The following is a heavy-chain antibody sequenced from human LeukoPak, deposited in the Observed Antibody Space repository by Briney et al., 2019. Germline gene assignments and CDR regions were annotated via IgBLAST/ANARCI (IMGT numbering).Heavy chain of an antibody. V-gene: IGHV3-23*01. Sequence: GGSLRLSCGASGFTFSTYAMSWVRQAPGKGLEWVSAISGSGGTTYYPDSVKGRFTISRDNSKNTLYLQMNSLRAEDTAVYYCAKDPASSGYWESYYFDYWGQGTLVTVSS. D-gene: IGHD3-22*01. J-gene: IGHJ4*02. CDR1: GFTFSTYA. CDR3: AKDPASSGYWESYYFDY. CDR2: ISGSGGTT.